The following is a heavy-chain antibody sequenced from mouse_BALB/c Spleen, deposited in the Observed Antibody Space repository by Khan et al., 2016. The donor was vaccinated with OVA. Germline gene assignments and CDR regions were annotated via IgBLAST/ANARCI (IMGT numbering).Heavy chain of an antibody. CDR1: GYTFSSYW. D-gene: IGHD1-1*01. J-gene: IGHJ3*01. V-gene: IGHV1-9*01. CDR2: ILPGSNIT. CDR3: ARGNYYGSTAWFGY. Sequence: QVQLQQPGAELMKPGASVKISCKASGYTFSSYWIEWVKQRPGHGLEWIGEILPGSNITNYNERFKDKATFTADTSSNTAYMQLISLTSEDSAIYYCARGNYYGSTAWFGYWGQGTLVTVSA.